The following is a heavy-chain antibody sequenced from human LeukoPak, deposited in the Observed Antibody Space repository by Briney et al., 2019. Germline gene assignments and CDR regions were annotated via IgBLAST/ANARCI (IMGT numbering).Heavy chain of an antibody. V-gene: IGHV4-38-2*01. J-gene: IGHJ4*02. CDR2: IYHSGST. CDR3: ARRDWELNFDY. CDR1: GYSISSGYY. D-gene: IGHD3/OR15-3a*01. Sequence: KTSETLSLTCAVSGYSISSGYYWGWIRQPPGKGLEWIGSIYHSGSTYYNPSLKSRVTISVDTSKNQFSLKLSSVTAADTAVYYCARRDWELNFDYWGQGTLVTVSS.